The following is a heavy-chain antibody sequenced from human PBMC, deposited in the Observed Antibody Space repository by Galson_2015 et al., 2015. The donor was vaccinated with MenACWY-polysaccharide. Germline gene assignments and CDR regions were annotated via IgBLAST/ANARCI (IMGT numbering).Heavy chain of an antibody. CDR3: AKDLSPGYDSSGYSTFDI. V-gene: IGHV3-30*02. D-gene: IGHD3-22*01. CDR2: IRYDGRTK. Sequence: SLRLSCAASGFTFSSYGMHWVRQAPGKGLEWVAFIRYDGRTKYYPDSVKGRFTISRDNSKKKLYLQVTSLRAEDTAVYYCAKDLSPGYDSSGYSTFDIWGQGTMVTVSS. J-gene: IGHJ3*02. CDR1: GFTFSSYG.